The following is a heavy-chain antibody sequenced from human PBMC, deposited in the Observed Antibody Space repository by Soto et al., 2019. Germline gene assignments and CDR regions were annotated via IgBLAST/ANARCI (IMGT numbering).Heavy chain of an antibody. CDR1: GGTFSSYA. Sequence: QVQLVQSGAEVKKPGSSVKVSCKASGGTFSSYAISWVRQAPGQGLEWMGGIIPIFGTANYAQKFQGRVTITADESTSTAYMELSSLRSEDTAVYYCARCPYTDYGGNIPYYYYGMDVWGQGTTVTVSS. V-gene: IGHV1-69*01. CDR2: IIPIFGTA. CDR3: ARCPYTDYGGNIPYYYYGMDV. J-gene: IGHJ6*02. D-gene: IGHD4-17*01.